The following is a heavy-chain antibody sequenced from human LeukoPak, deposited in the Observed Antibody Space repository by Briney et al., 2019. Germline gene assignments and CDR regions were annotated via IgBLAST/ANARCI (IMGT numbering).Heavy chain of an antibody. CDR1: GGSISSGTYY. CDR3: ARGHIGP. D-gene: IGHD2-21*01. Sequence: SQTLSLTCTVSGGSISSGTYYWSWIRQPAGKGLEWIGRIYTSGSTNYNPSLKSRVTISVDTSKNQFSLKLSSVTAADTAVYYCARGHIGPWGQGTLVTVSS. V-gene: IGHV4-61*02. CDR2: IYTSGST. J-gene: IGHJ5*02.